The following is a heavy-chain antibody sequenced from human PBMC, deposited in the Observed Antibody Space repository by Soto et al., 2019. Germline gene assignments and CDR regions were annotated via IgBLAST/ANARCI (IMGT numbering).Heavy chain of an antibody. CDR3: ARDILFDY. V-gene: IGHV1-3*05. J-gene: IGHJ4*02. CDR2: INAGNGNT. CDR1: EYTFTNYA. Sequence: QVQLVQSGAEEKNPGASVKVSCKASEYTFTNYALHWVRQAPGQRHEWMGWINAGNGNTKYSQKFQGRVTITRDTSASTAYMELSSLRSEDTAVYYCARDILFDYWGQGTLVTVSS. D-gene: IGHD2-15*01.